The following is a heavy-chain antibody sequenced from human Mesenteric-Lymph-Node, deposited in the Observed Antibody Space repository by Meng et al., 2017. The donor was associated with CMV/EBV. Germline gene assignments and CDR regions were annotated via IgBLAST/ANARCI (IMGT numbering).Heavy chain of an antibody. CDR2: INPNSGGT. CDR1: GYTFTGYY. CDR3: ARVTYYDFWSPKDY. J-gene: IGHJ4*02. V-gene: IGHV1-2*02. D-gene: IGHD3-3*01. Sequence: ASVKVSCKASGYTFTGYYMHWVRQAPGQGLEWMGWINPNSGGTNYAQKFQGRVTMTRDTSISTAYMALSGLTSDDTAVYYCARVTYYDFWSPKDYWGQGTLVTVSS.